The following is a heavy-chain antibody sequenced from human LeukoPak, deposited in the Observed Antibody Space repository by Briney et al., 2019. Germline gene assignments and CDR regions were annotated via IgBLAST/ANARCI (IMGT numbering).Heavy chain of an antibody. D-gene: IGHD4-23*01. Sequence: SVKVSCKASGGTFSSYAISWVRQAPGQGLEWMGGIIPIFGTANYAQKFQGRVTITTDESTSTAYMELSSLRSEDTTVYYCARDRETTVVPGRWFDPWGQGTLVTVSS. CDR3: ARDRETTVVPGRWFDP. J-gene: IGHJ5*02. CDR1: GGTFSSYA. CDR2: IIPIFGTA. V-gene: IGHV1-69*05.